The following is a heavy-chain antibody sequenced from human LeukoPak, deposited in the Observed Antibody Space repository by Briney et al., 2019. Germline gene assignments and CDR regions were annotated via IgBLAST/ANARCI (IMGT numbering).Heavy chain of an antibody. CDR2: ISWNSGSI. CDR1: GFTFDDYA. V-gene: IGHV3-9*01. Sequence: GGSLRLSCAASGFTFDDYAMHWVRQAPGKGLEWVSGISWNSGSIGYADSVKGRFTISRDNAKNSLYLQMKSLRAEDTALYYCAKGKLLIAGGFDYWAQGTLVTVSS. CDR3: AKGKLLIAGGFDY. D-gene: IGHD1-26*01. J-gene: IGHJ4*02.